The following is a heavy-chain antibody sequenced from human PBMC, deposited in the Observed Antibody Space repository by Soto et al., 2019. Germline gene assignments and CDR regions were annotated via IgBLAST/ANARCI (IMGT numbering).Heavy chain of an antibody. J-gene: IGHJ6*02. CDR2: IYYSGST. D-gene: IGHD1-26*01. Sequence: SETLSLTCTVAGGSIGSYYWSWIRQPPGKGLEWIGYIYYSGSTNYNPSLKSRVTISVDTSKNQFSLKLSSVTAADTAVYYCARAALETAIIVGATLGNYYYYYGMDVWGQGTTVTVSS. CDR1: GGSIGSYY. V-gene: IGHV4-59*01. CDR3: ARAALETAIIVGATLGNYYYYYGMDV.